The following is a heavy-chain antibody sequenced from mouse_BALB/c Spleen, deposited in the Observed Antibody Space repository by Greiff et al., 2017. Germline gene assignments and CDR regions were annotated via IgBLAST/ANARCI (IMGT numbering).Heavy chain of an antibody. V-gene: IGHV5-6-5*01. CDR3: ARGHYYGSSYWYFDV. J-gene: IGHJ1*01. Sequence: EVQVVESGGGLVKPGGSLKLSCAASGFTFSSYAMSWVRQTPEKRLEWVASISSGGSTYYPDSVKGRFTISRDNARNILYLQMSSLRSEDTAMYYCARGHYYGSSYWYFDVWGAGTTVTVSS. CDR1: GFTFSSYA. D-gene: IGHD1-1*01. CDR2: ISSGGST.